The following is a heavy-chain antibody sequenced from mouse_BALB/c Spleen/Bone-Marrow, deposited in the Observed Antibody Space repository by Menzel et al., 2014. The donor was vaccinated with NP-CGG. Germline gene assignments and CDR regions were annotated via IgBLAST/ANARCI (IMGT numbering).Heavy chain of an antibody. V-gene: IGHV1S137*01. CDR3: ARSGGYDYFDY. CDR1: GYTFTDYA. J-gene: IGHJ2*01. Sequence: QVQLQQPGAKLVRPGVSVKISCKGSGYTFTDYAMHWVKQSHAKSLEWIGVISTYYGDASYNQKFKGKATMTVDKSSSTAYMELARLTSEDSAIYYCARSGGYDYFDYWGQGTTLTVSS. D-gene: IGHD2-2*01. CDR2: ISTYYGDA.